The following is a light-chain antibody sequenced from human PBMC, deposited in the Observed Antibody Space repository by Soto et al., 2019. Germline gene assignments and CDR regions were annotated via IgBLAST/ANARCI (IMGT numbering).Light chain of an antibody. CDR1: QGIRND. CDR2: AAS. J-gene: IGKJ1*01. CDR3: LQDYNCPPET. V-gene: IGKV1-6*01. Sequence: AIQMTQSPSSLSASVGDRVTITCRASQGIRNDLGWYQQKPGKAPKLLIYAASSLQSGVPSRFSGSGSGTDFTLTISSLQPEDFATYYCLQDYNCPPETFGQGTKVEIK.